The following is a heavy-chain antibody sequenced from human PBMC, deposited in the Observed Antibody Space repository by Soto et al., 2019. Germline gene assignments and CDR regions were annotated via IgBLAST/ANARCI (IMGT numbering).Heavy chain of an antibody. CDR3: AKAGSAGSCYGY. D-gene: IGHD2-15*01. CDR2: ISANGGST. CDR1: GFTFSSYT. J-gene: IGHJ4*02. V-gene: IGHV3-23*01. Sequence: GGSLRLSCAASGFTFSSYTMGRVRQAPGKGLEWVSDISANGGSTFYADSVKGRFTISRDNSKNTLLLQMNSLRAEDTALYYCAKAGSAGSCYGYWGQGTLVTVSS.